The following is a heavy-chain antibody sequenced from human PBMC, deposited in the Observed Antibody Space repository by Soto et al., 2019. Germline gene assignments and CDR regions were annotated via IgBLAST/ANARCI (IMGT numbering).Heavy chain of an antibody. D-gene: IGHD3-3*01. V-gene: IGHV1-69*13. CDR3: ARGLFGVVPTNSPYYYGMDV. J-gene: IGHJ6*02. CDR2: IIPIFGTA. Sequence: SVKVSCKASGGTFSSYAISWVRQAPGQGLEWMGGIIPIFGTANYAQKFQGRVTITADESTSTAYMELSSLRSEDTAVYYCARGLFGVVPTNSPYYYGMDVWGQGTTVTVSS. CDR1: GGTFSSYA.